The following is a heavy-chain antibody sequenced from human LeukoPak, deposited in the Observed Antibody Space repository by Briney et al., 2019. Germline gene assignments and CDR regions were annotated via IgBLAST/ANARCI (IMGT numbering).Heavy chain of an antibody. J-gene: IGHJ4*02. CDR3: ARDTNYDFWSGYGAHYFDY. D-gene: IGHD3-3*01. Sequence: GGSLRLSCAASGFTFSNYNMNWVRQAPGKGLEWVSSIRTSSSFIYYADSVKGRFTITRDNAKNSLYLQMNSLRAEDTAVYYCARDTNYDFWSGYGAHYFDYWGQGTLVTVSS. CDR2: IRTSSSFI. CDR1: GFTFSNYN. V-gene: IGHV3-21*01.